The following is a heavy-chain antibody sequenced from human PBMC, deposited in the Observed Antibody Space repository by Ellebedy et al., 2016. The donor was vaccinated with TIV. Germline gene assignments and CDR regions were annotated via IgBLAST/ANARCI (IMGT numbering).Heavy chain of an antibody. CDR2: ISNTGTT. CDR3: ARHGQFDY. V-gene: IGHV4-39*01. J-gene: IGHJ4*02. CDR1: GDSITSRRHS. Sequence: SETLSLXCTVSGDSITSRRHSWGWIRQPPGKGLEWIGAISNTGTTHYNESLKSRVTLSVDTSKNQFSLKLTSVTATDTAVYYCARHGQFDYWGQGTLVIVSS.